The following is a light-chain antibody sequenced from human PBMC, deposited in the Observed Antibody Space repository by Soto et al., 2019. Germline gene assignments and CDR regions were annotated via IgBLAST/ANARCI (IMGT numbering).Light chain of an antibody. V-gene: IGKV1-27*01. J-gene: IGKJ1*01. CDR2: AAS. Sequence: DIQMTQSPSSLSASVGDRVTITCRASQGIIDYLAWYQQKPGKAPTLLIYAASTVASGVPSRFSGSGSGTDFTLTISSRQPEDVATYYCPRYNSAPQTFGPGTKVEIK. CDR3: PRYNSAPQT. CDR1: QGIIDY.